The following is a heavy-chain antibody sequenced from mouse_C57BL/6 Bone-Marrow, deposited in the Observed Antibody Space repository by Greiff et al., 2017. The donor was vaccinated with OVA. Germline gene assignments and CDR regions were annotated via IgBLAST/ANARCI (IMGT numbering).Heavy chain of an antibody. CDR1: GYTFTDYN. J-gene: IGHJ3*01. D-gene: IGHD2-1*01. V-gene: IGHV1-22*01. Sequence: VQLQQSGPELVKPGASVKMSCKASGYTFTDYNMHWVKQSHGKSLEWIGYINPNNGGTSYNQKFKGKATLTVNKSSSTAYMVLRSLTSEDSAVYYCATDYGNPSFAYWGQGTLVTVSA. CDR2: INPNNGGT. CDR3: ATDYGNPSFAY.